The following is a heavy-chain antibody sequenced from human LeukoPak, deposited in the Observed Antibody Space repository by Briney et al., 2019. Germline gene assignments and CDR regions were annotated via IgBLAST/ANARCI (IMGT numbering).Heavy chain of an antibody. D-gene: IGHD2-2*01. J-gene: IGHJ4*02. V-gene: IGHV4-39*01. CDR3: ARPLAYCSSTNCYGDY. CDR2: INYSGST. Sequence: SETLSLTCTVSGGSMSSSSYYWGWIRQPPGKGLEWIGSINYSGSTYYNPSLKSRVTISVDTSKTQFSLKLSSVTAADTAVYYCARPLAYCSSTNCYGDYWGQGTLVTVSS. CDR1: GGSMSSSSYY.